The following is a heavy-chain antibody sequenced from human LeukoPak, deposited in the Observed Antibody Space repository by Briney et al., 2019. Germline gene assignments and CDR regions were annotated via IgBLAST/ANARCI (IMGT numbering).Heavy chain of an antibody. J-gene: IGHJ6*02. V-gene: IGHV4-59*12. CDR3: ARGMNYYGSGSSYGMDV. CDR2: IYYSGST. Sequence: SETLSLTCTVSGGSISSYYWSWIRQPPGKGLEWIGYIYYSGSTNYNPSLKSRVTISVDRSKNQFSLKLSSVTAADTAVYYCARGMNYYGSGSSYGMDVWGQGTTVTVSS. D-gene: IGHD3-10*01. CDR1: GGSISSYY.